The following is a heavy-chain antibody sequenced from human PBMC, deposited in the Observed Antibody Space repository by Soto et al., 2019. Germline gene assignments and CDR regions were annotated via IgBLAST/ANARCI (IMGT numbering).Heavy chain of an antibody. J-gene: IGHJ4*02. D-gene: IGHD2-15*01. CDR2: INQDGSEK. CDR1: GFTFSRYW. V-gene: IGHV3-7*01. CDR3: AKREGGNPDFAY. Sequence: EVQLLESGGGLVQPGVSLRLSCAASGFTFSRYWMSWVRQAPGNGLEWVANINQDGSEKYYVDSVKGRFTISRDNGTNSLFRQMTGLRAEDTAVDYCAKREGGNPDFAYWGQGTLVTVSS.